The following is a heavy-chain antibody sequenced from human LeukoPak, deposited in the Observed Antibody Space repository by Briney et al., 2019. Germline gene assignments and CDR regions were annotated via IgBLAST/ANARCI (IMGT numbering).Heavy chain of an antibody. CDR1: GFTFSNYW. D-gene: IGHD5-24*01. CDR2: IKQDGSKK. V-gene: IGHV3-7*04. CDR3: TRVGYIDEGIDY. J-gene: IGHJ4*02. Sequence: GGSLRLSCVASGFTFSNYWMHWVRQPPGKGLEWVANIKQDGSKKSYVDSVKGRFTISRDNAKNSLYLQMNSLRAEDTAIYYCTRVGYIDEGIDYWGQGTLVTVSS.